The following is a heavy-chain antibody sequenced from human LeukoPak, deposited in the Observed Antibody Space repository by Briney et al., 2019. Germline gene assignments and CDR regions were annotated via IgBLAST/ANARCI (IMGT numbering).Heavy chain of an antibody. CDR3: ALANYYDSSGYPDFDY. V-gene: IGHV4-34*01. D-gene: IGHD3-22*01. Sequence: PSETLSLTCAVYGGSLSGYYWSWIRQPPGKGLEWIGEINHSGSTNYNPSLKSRVTISVDTSKNQFSLKLSSVTAADTAVYYCALANYYDSSGYPDFDYWGQGTLVTVSS. J-gene: IGHJ4*02. CDR2: INHSGST. CDR1: GGSLSGYY.